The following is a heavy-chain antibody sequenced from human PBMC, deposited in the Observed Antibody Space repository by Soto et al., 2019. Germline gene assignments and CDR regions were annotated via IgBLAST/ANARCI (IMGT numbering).Heavy chain of an antibody. CDR1: GGTFSSYT. V-gene: IGHV1-69*02. D-gene: IGHD3-22*01. Sequence: QVQLVQSGAEVKKPGSSVKVSCKASGGTFSSYTISWVRQAPGQGPEWMGRIIPILGIANYAQKFQGRVTITADKSTSTAYMELSSLSSEDTAVYYCARAPYYYDSSGYPALDCWGQGTLVTVSS. J-gene: IGHJ4*02. CDR2: IIPILGIA. CDR3: ARAPYYYDSSGYPALDC.